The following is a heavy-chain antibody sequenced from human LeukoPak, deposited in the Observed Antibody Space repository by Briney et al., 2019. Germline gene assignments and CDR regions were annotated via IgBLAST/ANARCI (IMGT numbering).Heavy chain of an antibody. J-gene: IGHJ6*03. CDR2: INHSGST. D-gene: IGHD3-9*01. CDR1: GGSSSGYY. V-gene: IGHV4-34*01. Sequence: SETLSLTCAVYGGSSSGYYWSWIRQPPEKGLEWVWEINHSGSTNSNPAPKTRVTVSVDTSKNQFSLKLSSVTGADTAVYYCARGGGNLLPYFDPKYYYYMDVWGKGTTVTVSS. CDR3: ARGGGNLLPYFDPKYYYYMDV.